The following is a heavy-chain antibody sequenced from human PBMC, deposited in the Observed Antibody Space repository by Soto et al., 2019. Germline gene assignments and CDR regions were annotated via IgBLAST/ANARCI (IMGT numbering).Heavy chain of an antibody. D-gene: IGHD3-10*01. CDR2: IYSGGST. Sequence: PGGSLRLSCAASGFTVSSNYMSWVRQAPGKGLEWVSVIYSGGSTYYADSVKGRFTISRDNSKNTLYLQMNSLRAEDTAVYYCASKSSNYGPDYYCYMDVWGKGTTVTVSS. J-gene: IGHJ6*03. CDR1: GFTVSSNY. CDR3: ASKSSNYGPDYYCYMDV. V-gene: IGHV3-66*01.